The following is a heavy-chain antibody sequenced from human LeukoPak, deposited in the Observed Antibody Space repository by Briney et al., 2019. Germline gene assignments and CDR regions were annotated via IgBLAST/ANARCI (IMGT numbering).Heavy chain of an antibody. CDR3: ARVSRYYYDSSGKVY. D-gene: IGHD3-22*01. Sequence: PSETLSLTCTVSGGSISSSSYYWGWIRQPPGKGLEWIGSIYYSGSTYYNPSLKSRVTISVDTSKNQFSLKLSSVTAADTAVYYCARVSRYYYDSSGKVYWGQGTLVTVSS. V-gene: IGHV4-39*07. CDR2: IYYSGST. J-gene: IGHJ4*02. CDR1: GGSISSSSYY.